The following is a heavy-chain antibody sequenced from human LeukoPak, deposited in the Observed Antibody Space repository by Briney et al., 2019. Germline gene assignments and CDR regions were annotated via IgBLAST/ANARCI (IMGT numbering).Heavy chain of an antibody. CDR1: GFTFSGYS. V-gene: IGHV3-48*01. D-gene: IGHD1-26*01. J-gene: IGHJ4*02. CDR3: ARESISGHRDFDY. CDR2: ISSGSRTI. Sequence: VGSLRLSCAPSGFTFSGYSMNWVRQAPGKGLEWLSYISSGSRTIYYADSVKGRFTVSRDNARNSLFLQMNSLRAEDTAVYYCARESISGHRDFDYWGQGALVTVSS.